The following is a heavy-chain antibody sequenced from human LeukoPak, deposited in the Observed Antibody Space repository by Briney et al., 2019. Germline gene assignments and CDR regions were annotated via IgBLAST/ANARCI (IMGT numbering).Heavy chain of an antibody. J-gene: IGHJ4*02. CDR2: INSDGSST. D-gene: IGHD6-19*01. V-gene: IGHV3-74*01. CDR3: ARVFSGWYFYFDN. Sequence: TGGSLRLSCAASGFTFSSYWMHWVRQAPGKGLVWVSRINSDGSSTTYADSVKGRFTISRDNAKNTLYLRMNSLRAEDTGVYFCARVFSGWYFYFDNWGQGTLVTVSS. CDR1: GFTFSSYW.